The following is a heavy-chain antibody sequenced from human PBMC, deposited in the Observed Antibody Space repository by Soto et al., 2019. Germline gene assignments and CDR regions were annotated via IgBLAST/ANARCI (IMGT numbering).Heavy chain of an antibody. V-gene: IGHV4-31*01. Sequence: QVQLQESGPGLVKPSQTLSLTCTVSGGSISSGGYYWSWIRQHPGKGLEWIGYIYYSGSTYYNPSVNSLVTVSVDTSKNQYSLKLSSVTAADTAVYYCARSNSYYDFWGGYTGLRGGPHFDYWVQGTLVTVSS. J-gene: IGHJ4*02. D-gene: IGHD3-3*01. CDR3: ARSNSYYDFWGGYTGLRGGPHFDY. CDR1: GGSISSGGYY. CDR2: IYYSGST.